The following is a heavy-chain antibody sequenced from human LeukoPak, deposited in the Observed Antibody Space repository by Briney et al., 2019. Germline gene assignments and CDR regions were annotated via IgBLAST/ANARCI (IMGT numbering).Heavy chain of an antibody. CDR2: VFYGGTT. CDR1: GTSINSYY. CDR3: ARDQHDYEASPCDRHGGGGPHRYNWFDL. Sequence: SSTLSPSCAASGTSINSYYWRLIQQPPGRRLGCIGYVFYGGTTHYNPSLKSRVTISADTSKKQFFPKLRAETAEATAVYYCARDQHDYEASPCDRHGGGGPHRYNWFDLWGQGTLDTVSS. D-gene: IGHD4/OR15-4a*01. V-gene: IGHV4-59*01. J-gene: IGHJ5*02.